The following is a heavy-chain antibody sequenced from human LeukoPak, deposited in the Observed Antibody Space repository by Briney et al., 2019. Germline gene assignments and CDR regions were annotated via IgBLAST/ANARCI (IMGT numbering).Heavy chain of an antibody. CDR1: GGSIGSSSYY. CDR3: ARDQRAYSSSSYFDY. J-gene: IGHJ4*02. Sequence: SETLSLTCTVSGGSIGSSSYYWGWIRQPPGKGLEWIGSIYYSGSTYCNPSLKSRVTISVDTSKNQFSLKLSSVTAADTAVYYCARDQRAYSSSSYFDYWGQGTLVTVSS. D-gene: IGHD6-6*01. V-gene: IGHV4-39*07. CDR2: IYYSGST.